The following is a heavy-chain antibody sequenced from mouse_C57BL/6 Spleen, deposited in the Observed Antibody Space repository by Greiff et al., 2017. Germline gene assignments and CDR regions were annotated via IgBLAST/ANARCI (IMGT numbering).Heavy chain of an antibody. CDR1: GYSITSGYY. Sequence: EVQVVESGPGLVKPSQSLSLTCSVTGYSITSGYYWNWIRQFPGNKLEWMGYISYDGSNNYNPSLKNRISITRDTSKNQFFLKLNSVTTEDTATYYCAREHGYYGSSLYFDYWGQGTTLTVSS. J-gene: IGHJ2*01. D-gene: IGHD1-1*01. V-gene: IGHV3-6*01. CDR3: AREHGYYGSSLYFDY. CDR2: ISYDGSN.